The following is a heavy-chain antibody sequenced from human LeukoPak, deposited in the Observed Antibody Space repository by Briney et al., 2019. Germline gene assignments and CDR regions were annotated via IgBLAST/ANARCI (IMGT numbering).Heavy chain of an antibody. D-gene: IGHD3-22*01. V-gene: IGHV3-23*01. CDR1: GFTFSTYA. CDR2: ISGSSGNT. Sequence: GGSLRLSCAASGFTFSTYAMTWVRQAPGKGLEWVSAISGSSGNTFYADSVKGRFTISRDNSKNTLYLQMNSLRAEDTAIYCCAKPYYYNTSGYYWGQGTLVTVSS. J-gene: IGHJ4*02. CDR3: AKPYYYNTSGYY.